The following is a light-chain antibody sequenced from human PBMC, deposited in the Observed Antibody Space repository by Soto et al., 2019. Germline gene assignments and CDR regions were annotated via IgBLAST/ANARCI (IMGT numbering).Light chain of an antibody. CDR2: GAS. J-gene: IGKJ3*01. CDR1: QSVSSN. V-gene: IGKV3D-15*01. Sequence: EIVMTQSPATLSVSPGERATLSCRASQSVSSNLAWYQQKPGQAPRLLIYGASTRATGIPARFSGSGSGTAFTLTISSLQSEDVAVYYCQQYNNWPQTFGPGTKVDIK. CDR3: QQYNNWPQT.